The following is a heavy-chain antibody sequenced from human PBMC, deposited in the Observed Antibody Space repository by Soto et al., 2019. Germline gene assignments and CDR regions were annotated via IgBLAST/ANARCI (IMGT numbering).Heavy chain of an antibody. D-gene: IGHD3-22*01. Sequence: SETLSLTCTVSGGSISSYYWSWLRQPPGKGLEWIGYIYYSGSTNYNPSLKSRVTISVDTSKNQFSLKLSSVTAADTAVYYCARTRDNYDSSAWGQGTLVTVSS. CDR3: ARTRDNYDSSA. CDR2: IYYSGST. V-gene: IGHV4-59*01. CDR1: GGSISSYY. J-gene: IGHJ5*02.